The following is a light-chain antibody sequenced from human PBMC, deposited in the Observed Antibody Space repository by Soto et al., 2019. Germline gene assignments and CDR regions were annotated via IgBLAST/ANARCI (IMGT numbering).Light chain of an antibody. CDR1: QSVSSSY. CDR3: QQYGNSPLT. J-gene: IGKJ1*01. V-gene: IGKV3-20*01. Sequence: EIVLTQSPGTLSLSPGERATLSCRASQSVSSSYLAWYQQKPGQAPRLLIYGASSRATGIPNRFSGSGVWTAFTLTISRLEPEEFAVYFCQQYGNSPLTFGQGTKVDIK. CDR2: GAS.